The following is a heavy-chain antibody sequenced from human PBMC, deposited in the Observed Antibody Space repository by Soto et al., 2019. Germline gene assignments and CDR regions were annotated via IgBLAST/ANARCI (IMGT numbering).Heavy chain of an antibody. Sequence: EVQLVESVGGLVQPGGSLRLSCAASGFTFTTYWMGWVRQAPGKGLEWVANIKPDGSDTYYVDSVKGRLSISRDNAKNSLYLQMNSLRAEDTAVYYCAGRGISSSFYGGVYWGQGTLVTISS. CDR1: GFTFTTYW. CDR3: AGRGISSSFYGGVY. CDR2: IKPDGSDT. D-gene: IGHD6-13*01. J-gene: IGHJ4*02. V-gene: IGHV3-7*01.